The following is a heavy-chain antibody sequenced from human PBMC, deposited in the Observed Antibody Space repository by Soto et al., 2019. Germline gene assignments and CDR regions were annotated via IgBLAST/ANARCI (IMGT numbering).Heavy chain of an antibody. CDR1: GGSISSSSYY. V-gene: IGHV4-39*01. CDR3: ARPVVAARNWFDP. D-gene: IGHD2-15*01. J-gene: IGHJ5*02. Sequence: SETLSLTCTVSGGSISSSSYYWGWIRQPPGKGLEWIGSIYYSGSTYYNPSLKSRVTISVGTSKNQFSLKLSSVTAADTAVYYCARPVVAARNWFDPWGQGTLVTVSS. CDR2: IYYSGST.